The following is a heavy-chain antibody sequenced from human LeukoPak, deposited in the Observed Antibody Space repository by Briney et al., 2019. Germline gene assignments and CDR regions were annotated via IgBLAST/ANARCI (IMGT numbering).Heavy chain of an antibody. D-gene: IGHD2-21*01. CDR1: GASISPYY. CDR2: IYYSGST. CDR3: ARDNQHGDY. J-gene: IGHJ4*02. Sequence: SETQTLTCTVSGASISPYYWGWIRQPPGKGLEWIGYIYYSGSTTYNPSLKSGVTISVDTSKNQFSLKLNSVTAADTAVYYCARDNQHGDYWGQGTLVTVSS. V-gene: IGHV4-59*01.